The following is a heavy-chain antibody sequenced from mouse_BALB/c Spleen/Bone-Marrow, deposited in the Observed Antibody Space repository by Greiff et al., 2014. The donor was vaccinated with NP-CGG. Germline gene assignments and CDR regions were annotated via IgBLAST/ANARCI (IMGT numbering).Heavy chain of an antibody. CDR2: IWASGST. Sequence: VMLVESGPGLVAPSQSLSITCTVSGFSLTSYGVHWVRQPPGKGLEWLGVIWASGSTNYNSTLMSRLTISKDNSKSQVFLKMNSLQTDDTAMYYCARYYYGFLDYWGQGTTLTVSS. CDR1: GFSLTSYG. J-gene: IGHJ2*01. V-gene: IGHV2-9*02. CDR3: ARYYYGFLDY. D-gene: IGHD1-2*01.